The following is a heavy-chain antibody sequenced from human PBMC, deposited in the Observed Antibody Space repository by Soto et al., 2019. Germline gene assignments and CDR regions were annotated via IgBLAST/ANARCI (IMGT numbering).Heavy chain of an antibody. CDR3: ARLYGGDEGRDWSAFFYS. CDR1: GGSISSGAYY. J-gene: IGHJ4*02. V-gene: IGHV4-31*03. Sequence: QVQLQESGPGLVKPSQTLSLTCTVSGGSISSGAYYWSWIRQHPGNGLEWNGYIYYSGSNYSNPSRKSRIALSVDTSKDPFSRSQSAVTAVDTAVYYLARLYGGDEGRDWSAFFYSWGQGTLVTVSS. D-gene: IGHD3-3*01. CDR2: IYYSGSN.